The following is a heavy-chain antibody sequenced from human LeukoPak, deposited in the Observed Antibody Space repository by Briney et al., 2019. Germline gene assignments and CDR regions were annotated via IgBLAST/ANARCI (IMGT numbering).Heavy chain of an antibody. CDR1: GGSISSSSYY. Sequence: PSQTLSLTCTVSGGSISSSSYYWGWIRQPPGKGLEWIGSIYYSGSTYYNPSLKSRVTISVDTSKNQFSLKLSSVTAADTAVYYCARRALITMIEYWGQGTLVTVSS. CDR3: ARRALITMIEY. J-gene: IGHJ4*02. CDR2: IYYSGST. D-gene: IGHD3-22*01. V-gene: IGHV4-39*01.